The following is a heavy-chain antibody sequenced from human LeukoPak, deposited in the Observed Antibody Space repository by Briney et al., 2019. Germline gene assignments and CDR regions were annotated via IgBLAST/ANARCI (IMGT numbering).Heavy chain of an antibody. CDR2: INHSGST. D-gene: IGHD4-23*01. J-gene: IGHJ3*02. CDR3: ARVSGNSAAGDAFDI. Sequence: KPSETLSLTCAVYGGSFSGYYWSWIRQPPGRGLEWIGVINHSGSTSYNPSLKSRVTISVDTSKNQFSLKLNSVTAADTAVYYCARVSGNSAAGDAFDIWGQGTTVTVSS. CDR1: GGSFSGYY. V-gene: IGHV4-34*01.